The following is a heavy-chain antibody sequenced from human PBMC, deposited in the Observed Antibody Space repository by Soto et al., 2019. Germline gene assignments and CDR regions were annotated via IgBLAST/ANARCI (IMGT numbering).Heavy chain of an antibody. Sequence: PSETLSLTCAVSGGSISSGGYSWSWIRQPPGKGLEWIGYIYHSGSTYYNPSLKSRVTISVDRSKNQFSLKLSSVTAADTAVYYCAREGGGDPGYFDYWGQGTLVTVSS. CDR1: GGSISSGGYS. V-gene: IGHV4-30-2*01. CDR2: IYHSGST. CDR3: AREGGGDPGYFDY. J-gene: IGHJ4*02. D-gene: IGHD2-21*02.